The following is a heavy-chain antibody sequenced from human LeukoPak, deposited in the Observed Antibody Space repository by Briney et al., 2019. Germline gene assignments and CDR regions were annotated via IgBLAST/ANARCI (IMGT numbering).Heavy chain of an antibody. J-gene: IGHJ4*02. CDR3: ARDPAQRPTYYDILTGSYFDY. CDR1: GFTFSSYG. Sequence: GRSLRLSCAASGFTFSSYGIHWVRQAPGKGLEWVAVIAYDGSKIWYADSVKGRFTISRDNSKNTLYLQMNSLRAEDTAVYYCARDPAQRPTYYDILTGSYFDYWGQGTLVTVSS. CDR2: IAYDGSKI. V-gene: IGHV3-30*03. D-gene: IGHD3-9*01.